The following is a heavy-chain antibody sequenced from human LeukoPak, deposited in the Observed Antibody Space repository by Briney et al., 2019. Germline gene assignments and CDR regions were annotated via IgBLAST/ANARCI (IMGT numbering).Heavy chain of an antibody. V-gene: IGHV3-23*01. J-gene: IGHJ4*02. CDR2: ISGSGGST. CDR1: GFIVSGDF. D-gene: IGHD4-17*01. CDR3: ARNYGDYGLFRY. Sequence: GGSLRLSCAASGFIVSGDFMSWVRQAPGKGLEWVSAISGSGGSTYYADSVKGRFTISRDNSRNTLYLQMNSLRAEDTAVYYCARNYGDYGLFRYWGQGTLVTVSS.